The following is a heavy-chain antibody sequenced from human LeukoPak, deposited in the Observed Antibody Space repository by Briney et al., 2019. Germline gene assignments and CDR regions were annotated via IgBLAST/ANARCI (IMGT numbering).Heavy chain of an antibody. CDR3: AREKGGGLFDY. CDR1: GSSIRSNYY. V-gene: IGHV4-38-2*02. J-gene: IGHJ4*02. Sequence: PSETLSLTCTVSGSSIRSNYYWGWIRQPPGNGLEWIGSIYHSGSTNYNPSLKSRVTISVDTSKNQFSLKLSSVTAADTAVYYCAREKGGGLFDYWGQGALVTVSS. D-gene: IGHD2-15*01. CDR2: IYHSGST.